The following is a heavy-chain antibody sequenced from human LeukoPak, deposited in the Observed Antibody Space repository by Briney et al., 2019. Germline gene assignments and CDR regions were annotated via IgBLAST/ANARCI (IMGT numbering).Heavy chain of an antibody. CDR2: ISAYNGNT. J-gene: IGHJ1*01. CDR1: GYTFTSYG. Sequence: ASVKVSCKASGYTFTSYGISWVRQAPGQGLEWMGWISAYNGNTNYAQKLQGRVTMTTDTSTSTAYMELRSLRSDDTAVYYCARGGRPYYYDSSGYQKVEYFQHWGQGTLVTVSS. CDR3: ARGGRPYYYDSSGYQKVEYFQH. V-gene: IGHV1-18*01. D-gene: IGHD3-22*01.